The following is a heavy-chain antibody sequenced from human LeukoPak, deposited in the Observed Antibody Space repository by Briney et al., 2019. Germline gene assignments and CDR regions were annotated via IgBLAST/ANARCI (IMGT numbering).Heavy chain of an antibody. CDR3: ARGSQSLGYCSGGSCRAKIFDY. CDR1: GFTFSSFA. CDR2: ISYDGSNK. Sequence: PGGSLRLSCAASGFTFSSFAMHWVRQAPGKGLEWVALISYDGSNKYYADSVKGRFTISRDNSKNTMYLQMNSLRAEDTAVYYCARGSQSLGYCSGGSCRAKIFDYWGQGTLVTVSS. V-gene: IGHV3-30-3*01. J-gene: IGHJ4*02. D-gene: IGHD2-15*01.